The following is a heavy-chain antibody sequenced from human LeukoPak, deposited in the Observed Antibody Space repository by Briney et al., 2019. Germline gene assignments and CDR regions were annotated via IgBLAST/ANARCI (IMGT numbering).Heavy chain of an antibody. CDR2: ISGSGGST. CDR1: GFTISSYA. Sequence: AGSLSLSCAASGFTISSYAMSWLRQAQGQGLVWVSAISGSGGSTYYADSVKGRFTISRDNSKNTLYLQMNSLRAEDTAVYYCAKGRLSLLWFGELFWGQGTLVTVSS. CDR3: AKGRLSLLWFGELF. J-gene: IGHJ4*02. V-gene: IGHV3-23*01. D-gene: IGHD3-10*01.